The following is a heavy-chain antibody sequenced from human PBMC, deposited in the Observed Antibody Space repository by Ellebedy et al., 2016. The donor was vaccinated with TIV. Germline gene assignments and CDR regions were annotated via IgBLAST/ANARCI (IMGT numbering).Heavy chain of an antibody. CDR2: IYYSGST. J-gene: IGHJ4*02. CDR3: LGELLPY. CDR1: GGSISSSSYY. Sequence: SETLSLTXTVSGGSISSSSYYWGWIRQPPGKGLEWIGSIYYSGSTYYNPSLKSRVTISVDTSKNQFSLKLSSVTAADTAVYYCLGELLPYWGQGTLVTVSS. D-gene: IGHD3-10*01. V-gene: IGHV4-39*01.